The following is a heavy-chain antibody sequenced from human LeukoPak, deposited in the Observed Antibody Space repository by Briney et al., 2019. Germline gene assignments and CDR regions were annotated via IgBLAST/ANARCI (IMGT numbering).Heavy chain of an antibody. CDR2: ISAYNGNT. Sequence: GASVKVSCKASGYTFTSYGISWVRQAPGQGLEWMGWISAYNGNTNYAQKLQGRVTMTTDTSTSTAYMELRSLRSDDTAVYYCARDPNYDILTGPTHFDYWGQGTLVTVSS. CDR1: GYTFTSYG. V-gene: IGHV1-18*01. J-gene: IGHJ4*02. D-gene: IGHD3-9*01. CDR3: ARDPNYDILTGPTHFDY.